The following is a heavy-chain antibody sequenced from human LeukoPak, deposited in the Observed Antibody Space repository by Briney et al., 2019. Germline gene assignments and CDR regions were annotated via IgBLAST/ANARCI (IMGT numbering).Heavy chain of an antibody. CDR1: GFTFRSFA. V-gene: IGHV3-74*01. CDR3: GRIGGDGYLFDY. CDR2: INSDGSST. D-gene: IGHD5-24*01. Sequence: GGSLRLSCAASGFTFRSFAMIWVRQAPGKGLVWVSRINSDGSSTTYADSVKGRFTISRDNAKNTLYLQMNSLRAEDTAVYYCGRIGGDGYLFDYWGQGTLVTVSS. J-gene: IGHJ4*02.